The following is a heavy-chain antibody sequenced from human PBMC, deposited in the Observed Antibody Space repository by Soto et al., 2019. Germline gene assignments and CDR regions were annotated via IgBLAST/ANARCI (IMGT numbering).Heavy chain of an antibody. Sequence: ASVKVSCKASGYTFTSYGISWVRQAPGQGLEWMGWISAYNGNTNYAQKLQGRVTMTTDTSTSTAYMELRSLRSDDTAVYYCARRSSVDTAMVGYGMDVWGQGTTVTVSS. CDR3: ARRSSVDTAMVGYGMDV. CDR1: GYTFTSYG. J-gene: IGHJ6*02. V-gene: IGHV1-18*01. D-gene: IGHD5-18*01. CDR2: ISAYNGNT.